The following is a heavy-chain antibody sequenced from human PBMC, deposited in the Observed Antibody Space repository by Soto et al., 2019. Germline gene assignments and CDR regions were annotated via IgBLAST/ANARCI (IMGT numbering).Heavy chain of an antibody. CDR1: AFTFSSSE. CDR2: ISSSGTTI. D-gene: IGHD6-19*01. V-gene: IGHV3-48*03. CDR3: ARDEGSAWYFAD. Sequence: EVQLVESGGGLIQRGGSLRLSCTDSAFTFSSSEMNWVRQAPGKGLEWLSYISSSGTTIYYADSVKGRFIISRDNAKKSLYLQMNSLRVEDTAVYYCARDEGSAWYFADWGQGTLVTVSS. J-gene: IGHJ4*02.